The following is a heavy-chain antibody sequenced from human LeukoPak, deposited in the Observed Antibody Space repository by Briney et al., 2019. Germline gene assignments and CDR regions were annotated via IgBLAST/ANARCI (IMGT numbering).Heavy chain of an antibody. Sequence: PGGSLRLSRAASGFTFSSYAMSWVRQAPGKGLEWVSVICANDGNTYYADAVKGRFTISRDNSKDTLYLQMDSLRAEDTAVYYCAKGSGSSCYSPCDYWGKGILVTVSS. CDR1: GFTFSSYA. CDR3: AKGSGSSCYSPCDY. D-gene: IGHD2-15*01. J-gene: IGHJ4*02. CDR2: ICANDGNT. V-gene: IGHV3-23*01.